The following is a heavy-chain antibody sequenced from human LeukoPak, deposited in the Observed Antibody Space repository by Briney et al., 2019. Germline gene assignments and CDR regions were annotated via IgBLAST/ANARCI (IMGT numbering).Heavy chain of an antibody. CDR3: ASGDVDTHFDY. V-gene: IGHV4-59*01. CDR1: GGSISSYY. Sequence: PSETLSVTCTVSGGSISSYYWSWIRQPPGKALEWIGYIYYRGSTNYNPSLKSRVTISVDTSKNQFSLKLSSVTAADTAVYYCASGDVDTHFDYWGQGTLVTVSS. CDR2: IYYRGST. J-gene: IGHJ4*02. D-gene: IGHD5-18*01.